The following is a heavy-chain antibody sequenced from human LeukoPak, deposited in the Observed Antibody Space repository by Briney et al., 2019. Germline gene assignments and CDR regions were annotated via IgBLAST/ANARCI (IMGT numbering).Heavy chain of an antibody. J-gene: IGHJ4*02. V-gene: IGHV1-8*01. CDR3: TRTPRNWGTDF. Sequence: GASVKVSCKASGYTFTSYDINWVRQATGQGLEWMGWMNPNSGNTGYVQNFQGRVTMTRDTSISTAYMELSSLRSEDTAVYHCTRTPRNWGTDFWGQGTLVTVPS. CDR2: MNPNSGNT. CDR1: GYTFTSYD. D-gene: IGHD7-27*01.